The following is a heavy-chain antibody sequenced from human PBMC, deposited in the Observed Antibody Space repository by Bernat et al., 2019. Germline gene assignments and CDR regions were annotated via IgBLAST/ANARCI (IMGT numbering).Heavy chain of an antibody. V-gene: IGHV4-59*01. CDR2: MSYSGST. D-gene: IGHD2-15*01. Sequence: QVQLQESGPGLVKPSETLSLTCTVSGGSISSYYWNWIRQPPGKGLEWIGYMSYSGSTNYNPSLKSRVTISVDTSKNQFSLKLRSVTAADTAVYYCATSPGGYFDYWGQGTLVTVSS. J-gene: IGHJ4*02. CDR3: ATSPGGYFDY. CDR1: GGSISSYY.